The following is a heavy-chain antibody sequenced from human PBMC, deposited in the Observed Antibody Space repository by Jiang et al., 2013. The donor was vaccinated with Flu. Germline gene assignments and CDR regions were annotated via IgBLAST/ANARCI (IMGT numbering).Heavy chain of an antibody. V-gene: IGHV1-46*03. Sequence: GAEVKKPGASVKVSCKASGYSFTSYYMHWVRQAPGQGLEWMGIINPIGGTKTYAQKFQGRVTLTRDTSTTTVYMELSSLRSEDTAMYFCARGGDPDTFDYWGQGTLVTVAS. D-gene: IGHD2-21*02. J-gene: IGHJ4*02. CDR1: GYSFTSYY. CDR2: INPIGGTK. CDR3: ARGGDPDTFDY.